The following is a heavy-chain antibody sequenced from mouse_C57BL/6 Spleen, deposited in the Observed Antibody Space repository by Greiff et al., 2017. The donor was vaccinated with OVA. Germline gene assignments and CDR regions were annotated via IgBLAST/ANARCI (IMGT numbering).Heavy chain of an antibody. Sequence: VQLQQSGAELVRPGSSVKLSCKASGYTFTSYWMDWVKQRPGQGLEWIGNIYPSDSETHYNQKFKDKATLTVDKSSSTAYMQLSSLTSEDSAVYYCARRGDYDEGAWFAYWGQGTLVTVSA. J-gene: IGHJ3*01. V-gene: IGHV1-61*01. CDR1: GYTFTSYW. CDR2: IYPSDSET. D-gene: IGHD2-4*01. CDR3: ARRGDYDEGAWFAY.